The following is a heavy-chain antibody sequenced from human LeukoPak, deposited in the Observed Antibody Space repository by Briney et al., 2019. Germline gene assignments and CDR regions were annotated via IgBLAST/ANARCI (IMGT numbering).Heavy chain of an antibody. D-gene: IGHD1-7*01. CDR3: ARVRWNYADYYYYGMDV. CDR1: GFTVRSNY. V-gene: IGHV3-53*01. Sequence: PGGSLRLSCAASGFTVRSNYMSWVRQAPGKGLEWVSVIYSGGSTYYADSVKGRFTISRDNSKNTLYLQMNSLRAEDTAVYYCARVRWNYADYYYYGMDVWGQGTTVTVSS. CDR2: IYSGGST. J-gene: IGHJ6*02.